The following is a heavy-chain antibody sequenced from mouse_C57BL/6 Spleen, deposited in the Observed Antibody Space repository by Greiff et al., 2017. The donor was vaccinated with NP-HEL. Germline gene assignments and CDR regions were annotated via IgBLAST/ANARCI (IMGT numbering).Heavy chain of an antibody. J-gene: IGHJ2*01. CDR3: ASGITTVVAPAY. D-gene: IGHD1-1*01. Sequence: EVQLQQSGPELVKPGASVKISCKASGYTFTDYYMNWVKQSHGKSLEWIGDINPNNGGTSYNQKFKGKATLTVDKSSSTAYMELRSLTSEDSAVYYCASGITTVVAPAYWGQGTTLTVSS. CDR1: GYTFTDYY. V-gene: IGHV1-26*01. CDR2: INPNNGGT.